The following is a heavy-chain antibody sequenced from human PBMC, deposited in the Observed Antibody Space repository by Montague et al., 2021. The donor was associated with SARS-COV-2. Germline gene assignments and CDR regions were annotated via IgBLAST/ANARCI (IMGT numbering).Heavy chain of an antibody. V-gene: IGHV3-23*03. CDR1: GFTFSGSP. CDR3: AKVGDIMAGFSLVNLDH. D-gene: IGHD3-9*01. CDR2: IHSAGRRS. J-gene: IGHJ4*02. Sequence: SLRLSCAASGFTFSGSPMSWVRQAPGKGLEWFSVIHSAGRRSYYGHSVEGRFTISRDNSKNTVYLQMNNLRAEDTAVYYCAKVGDIMAGFSLVNLDHWGQGILVIVSS.